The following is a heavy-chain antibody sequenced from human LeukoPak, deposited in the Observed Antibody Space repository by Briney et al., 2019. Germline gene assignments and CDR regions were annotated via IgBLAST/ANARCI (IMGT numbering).Heavy chain of an antibody. D-gene: IGHD1-26*01. CDR3: ARYGYSGSYYLDY. J-gene: IGHJ4*02. Sequence: GGSLRLSCAASGFTFSSYSMNWVRQAPGKGMEWVSSISSSSSYIYYADSVKGRFTISRDNAKNSLYLQMNSRSADDAVVYYSARYGYSGSYYLDYWGQGTLVTVSS. CDR1: GFTFSSYS. CDR2: ISSSSSYI. V-gene: IGHV3-21*01.